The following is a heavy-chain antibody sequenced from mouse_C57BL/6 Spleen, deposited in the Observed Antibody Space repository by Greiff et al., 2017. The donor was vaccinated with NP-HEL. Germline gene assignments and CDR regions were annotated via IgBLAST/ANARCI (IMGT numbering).Heavy chain of an antibody. D-gene: IGHD1-1*01. J-gene: IGHJ4*01. CDR1: GYTFTDYY. Sequence: EVQLQQSGPELVKPGASVKISCKASGYTFTDYYMNWVKQSHGKSLEWIGDINPNNGGTSYNQKFKGKATLTVDKSSSTAYMELRSLTSEDSAVDYCAREGYYGSSLYAMDYWGQGTSVTVSS. CDR2: INPNNGGT. CDR3: AREGYYGSSLYAMDY. V-gene: IGHV1-26*01.